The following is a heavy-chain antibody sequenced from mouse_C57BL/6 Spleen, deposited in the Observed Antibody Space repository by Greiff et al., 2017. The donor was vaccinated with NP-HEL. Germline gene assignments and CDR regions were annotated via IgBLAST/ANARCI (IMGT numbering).Heavy chain of an antibody. V-gene: IGHV1-22*01. CDR1: GYTFTDYN. Sequence: VQLQQSGPELVKPGASVKMSCKASGYTFTDYNMHWVKQSHGKSLEWIGDINPNNGGTSYNQKFKGKATLTVNKASSTAYMELRSRTSEDSAVYYCASPYDYPYWYFDVWGTGTTVTVSS. CDR3: ASPYDYPYWYFDV. J-gene: IGHJ1*03. D-gene: IGHD2-4*01. CDR2: INPNNGGT.